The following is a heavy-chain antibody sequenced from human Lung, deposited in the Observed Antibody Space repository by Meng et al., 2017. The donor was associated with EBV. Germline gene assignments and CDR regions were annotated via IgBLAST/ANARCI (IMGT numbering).Heavy chain of an antibody. CDR1: GGSFSGYY. CDR3: ARVVTALWGYYFDY. Sequence: HVQRQQWGAGLLKPSETLSLTCAVYGGSFSGYYWSWIRQPPGKGLEWIGEINHSGGTNYNPSPKSRVTISVDTSKNQFSLKLGSVTAADTAVYYCARVVTALWGYYFDYWGQGTLVTVSS. D-gene: IGHD2-21*02. V-gene: IGHV4-34*01. J-gene: IGHJ4*02. CDR2: INHSGGT.